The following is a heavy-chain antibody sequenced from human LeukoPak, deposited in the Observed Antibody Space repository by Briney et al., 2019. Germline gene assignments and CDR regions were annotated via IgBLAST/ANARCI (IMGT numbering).Heavy chain of an antibody. J-gene: IGHJ4*02. CDR3: AISSTVTTASFDY. CDR1: GGSFSGYY. D-gene: IGHD4-17*01. V-gene: IGHV4-34*01. CDR2: INHSGST. Sequence: PSETLSLTCAVYGGSFSGYYWSWIRQPPGKGLEWIGEINHSGSTNYNPSLKSRVTISVDTSKNQFSLKLSSVTAADTAVYYCAISSTVTTASFDYWGQGTLVTVSS.